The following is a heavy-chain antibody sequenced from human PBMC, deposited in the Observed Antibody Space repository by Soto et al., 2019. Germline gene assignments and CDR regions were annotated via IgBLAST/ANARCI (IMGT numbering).Heavy chain of an antibody. Sequence: EVQLVESGGGLVQPGGSLRLSCVDSGFTFSSYWMSRVRQAPVKGLEWVGNIKQDGSEENYVDSVKGRFIISRDNAKNSMYLQMNSLRAEDTAVYYCARIAASGRGWDVWGQGTTVVVSS. V-gene: IGHV3-7*01. D-gene: IGHD6-13*01. CDR1: GFTFSSYW. CDR3: ARIAASGRGWDV. CDR2: IKQDGSEE. J-gene: IGHJ6*02.